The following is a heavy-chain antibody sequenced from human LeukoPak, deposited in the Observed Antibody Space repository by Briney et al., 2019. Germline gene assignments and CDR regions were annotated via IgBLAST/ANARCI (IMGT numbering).Heavy chain of an antibody. Sequence: PGGSLRLSCAASGSTFKNYDMSWVRQAPGKGLEWVSTVTGSGGNTYYADSVKGRFTISRDNSKNTLYLQMNSLRAEDTAVYYCAKIGVGASTDYWGQGTLVTVSS. CDR3: AKIGVGASTDY. CDR2: VTGSGGNT. V-gene: IGHV3-23*01. CDR1: GSTFKNYD. D-gene: IGHD1-26*01. J-gene: IGHJ4*02.